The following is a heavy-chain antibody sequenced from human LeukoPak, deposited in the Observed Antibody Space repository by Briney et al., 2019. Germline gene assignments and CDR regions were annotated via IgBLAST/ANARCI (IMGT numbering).Heavy chain of an antibody. J-gene: IGHJ4*02. CDR3: AHAYYDFWSASYYFDY. V-gene: IGHV2-5*01. D-gene: IGHD3-3*01. Sequence: SGPTLVKPTQTLTLTCTFSGFSLSTSGVGVGWIRQPPGKALEWLALIYWNDDKRYSPSLKSRLTITKDTSKNQVVLTMTNMDPVDTATYYCAHAYYDFWSASYYFDYWGQGTLVTVSS. CDR1: GFSLSTSGVG. CDR2: IYWNDDK.